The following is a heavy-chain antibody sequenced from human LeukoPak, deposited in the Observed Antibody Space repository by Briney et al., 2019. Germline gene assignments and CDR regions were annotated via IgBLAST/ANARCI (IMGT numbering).Heavy chain of an antibody. CDR1: GFTFSNFL. D-gene: IGHD6-19*01. V-gene: IGHV3-30-3*01. CDR3: ARAGSSGWSHYYYYGLDV. J-gene: IGHJ6*02. Sequence: GGSLRLSCAASGFTFSNFLMHWVRQAPGKGLEWVAVISYDGSDKNYGDSVKGRFTISRDNSKNTLYLQMNSLRVEDTAVYYCARAGSSGWSHYYYYGLDVWGQGTTVTVSS. CDR2: ISYDGSDK.